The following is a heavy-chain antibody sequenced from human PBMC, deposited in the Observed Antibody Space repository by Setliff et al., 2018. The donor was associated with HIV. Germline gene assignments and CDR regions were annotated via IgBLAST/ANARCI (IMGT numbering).Heavy chain of an antibody. D-gene: IGHD2-2*01. Sequence: PSETLSLTCTVSGDSISSGSNYWSWIRQPAGKGLEWIGRIYTSGPRYNPSLENRVTISVDTSKSQFFLMLSSVTAADTAVYYCARASSDIPGVDSNYFDDWGQGTLVT. J-gene: IGHJ4*02. CDR2: IYTSGP. CDR1: GDSISSGSNY. CDR3: ARASSDIPGVDSNYFDD. V-gene: IGHV4-61*02.